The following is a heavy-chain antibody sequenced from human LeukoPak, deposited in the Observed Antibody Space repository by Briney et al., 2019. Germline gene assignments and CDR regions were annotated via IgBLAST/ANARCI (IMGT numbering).Heavy chain of an antibody. D-gene: IGHD3-10*01. Sequence: SETLSLTCTVSGGSISSYYWSWIWQPPGKGLEWIGYIYYSGSTNYNPSLKSRVTISVDTSKDQFSLKLSSVTAADTAVYYCARHSAYYYGSRAYVSWGQGTLVTVSS. CDR1: GGSISSYY. CDR2: IYYSGST. V-gene: IGHV4-59*08. CDR3: ARHSAYYYGSRAYVS. J-gene: IGHJ4*02.